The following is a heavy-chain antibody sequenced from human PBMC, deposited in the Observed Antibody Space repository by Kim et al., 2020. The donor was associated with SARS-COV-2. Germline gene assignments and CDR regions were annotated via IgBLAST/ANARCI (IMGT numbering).Heavy chain of an antibody. CDR2: IIPIFGTA. V-gene: IGHV1-69*13. J-gene: IGHJ5*02. Sequence: SVKVSCKASGGTFSSYAISWVRQAPGQGLEWMGGIIPIFGTANYAQKFQGRVTITADESTSTAYMELSSLRSEDRAVYYCAREWANIVVVPAALRQIWFDPWGQGTLVTVSS. CDR1: GGTFSSYA. D-gene: IGHD2-2*01. CDR3: AREWANIVVVPAALRQIWFDP.